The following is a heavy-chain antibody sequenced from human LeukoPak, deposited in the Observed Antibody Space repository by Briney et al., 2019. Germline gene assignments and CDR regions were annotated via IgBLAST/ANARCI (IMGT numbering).Heavy chain of an antibody. CDR3: VRESPSSGPGDLDY. CDR2: INGDGDII. CDR1: GFTFSRHV. Sequence: PGGSLRLSCAASGFTFSRHVMRWVRQAPGKALEHVLGINGDGDIIYKPVRDVNSVGDRFTISRDNPMNILYLQMGSLRPDDMAVYYCVRESPSSGPGDLDYWGQGTLATVSS. V-gene: IGHV3-64*01. J-gene: IGHJ4*02. D-gene: IGHD6-6*01.